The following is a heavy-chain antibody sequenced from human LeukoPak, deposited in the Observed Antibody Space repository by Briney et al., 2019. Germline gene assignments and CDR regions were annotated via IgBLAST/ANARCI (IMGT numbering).Heavy chain of an antibody. J-gene: IGHJ4*02. CDR3: ASISSYYDSSGYPDY. D-gene: IGHD3-22*01. V-gene: IGHV5-51*01. Sequence: GESLKISCKGSGYSFTSYWIAWVRQMPGQGLEWMGIIYPGDSDTRYSPSFQGQVTISADKSISTAYLQWSSLKASDTAMYYCASISSYYDSSGYPDYWGQGTLVTVSS. CDR1: GYSFTSYW. CDR2: IYPGDSDT.